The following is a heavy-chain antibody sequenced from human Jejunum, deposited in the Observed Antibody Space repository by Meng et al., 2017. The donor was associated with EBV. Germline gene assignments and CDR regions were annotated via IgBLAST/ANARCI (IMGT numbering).Heavy chain of an antibody. CDR3: ARAGYCSSTTCPRWFDP. V-gene: IGHV4-39*07. CDR1: GGSIRSSGYY. D-gene: IGHD2-2*01. Sequence: QLQLQESGPGLVKPSETLSLTCTVSGGSIRSSGYYWGWIRQPPGKGLQWIGSIYDSGTTYYNPSLRSRVTISVDTSKNQFSLKLNSVTAADTAVYYCARAGYCSSTTCPRWFDPWGQGTLVTVSS. J-gene: IGHJ5*02. CDR2: IYDSGTT.